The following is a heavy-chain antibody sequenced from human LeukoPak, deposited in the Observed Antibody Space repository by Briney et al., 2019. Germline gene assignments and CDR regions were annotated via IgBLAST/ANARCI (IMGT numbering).Heavy chain of an antibody. Sequence: PGGSLRLSCAASGFTFSSYGMSWVRQAPGKGLEWVSAISGSGGSTYYADSVKGRFTISRDNAKNSLYLQMNSLRAEDTAVYYCASSSVCGGSCYPLRDAFDIWGQGTMVTVPS. CDR2: ISGSGGST. CDR1: GFTFSSYG. D-gene: IGHD2-15*01. V-gene: IGHV3-23*01. CDR3: ASSSVCGGSCYPLRDAFDI. J-gene: IGHJ3*02.